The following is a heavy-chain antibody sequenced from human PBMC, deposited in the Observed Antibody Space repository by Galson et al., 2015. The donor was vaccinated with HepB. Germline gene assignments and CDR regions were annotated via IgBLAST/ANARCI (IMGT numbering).Heavy chain of an antibody. V-gene: IGHV3-21*01. CDR1: GFTFSSYS. CDR2: ISSSSSYI. Sequence: SLRLSCAASGFTFSSYSMNWVRQAPGKGLEWVSSISSSSSYIYYADSVKGRFTISRDNAKNSLYLQMNSLRAEGTAAYYCAREGSSGWYSYYFDYWGQGTLVTVSS. CDR3: AREGSSGWYSYYFDY. J-gene: IGHJ4*02. D-gene: IGHD6-19*01.